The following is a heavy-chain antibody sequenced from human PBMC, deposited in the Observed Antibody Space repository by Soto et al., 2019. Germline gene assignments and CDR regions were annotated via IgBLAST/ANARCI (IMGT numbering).Heavy chain of an antibody. V-gene: IGHV3-30*03. Sequence: GGSLRLSCAASGFTFSNYGIHWVRQAPGKGLEWVAVISHDGNKEYYADSVKGRFTVSRDNSKKTVYLQMNSLRAEDTAMYYCAREDIVVVPAAIPFLDYGMDVWGQGTTVTVS. D-gene: IGHD2-2*01. CDR1: GFTFSNYG. CDR2: ISHDGNKE. J-gene: IGHJ6*02. CDR3: AREDIVVVPAAIPFLDYGMDV.